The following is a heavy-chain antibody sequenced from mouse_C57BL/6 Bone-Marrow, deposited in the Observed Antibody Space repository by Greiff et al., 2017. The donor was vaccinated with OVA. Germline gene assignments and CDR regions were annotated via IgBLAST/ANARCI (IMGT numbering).Heavy chain of an antibody. Sequence: QVQLQQPGAELVMPGASVKLSCKASGYTFTSYWMHWVKQRPGQGLEWIGEIDPSDSYTNYNQKFKGKSTLTVDKSSSTAYMQLSSLTSEDSAVYYCASQLSCSDYWGQGTTLTVSS. CDR2: IDPSDSYT. V-gene: IGHV1-69*01. CDR1: GYTFTSYW. J-gene: IGHJ2*01. CDR3: ASQLSCSDY. D-gene: IGHD3-3*01.